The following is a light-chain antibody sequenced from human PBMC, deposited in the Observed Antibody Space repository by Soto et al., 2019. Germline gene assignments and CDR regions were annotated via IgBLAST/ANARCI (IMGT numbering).Light chain of an antibody. J-gene: IGKJ2*01. Sequence: EVVLTQSPGTLSLSPGERATLSCRASQSVRTSDVTWYQHQPGQAPRLLIYGAFNRATDIPDRFSGSGSGTDFTLTISRLEAEDFAVYYCQHCGKSRYTFCQGTRLEIK. CDR1: QSVRTSD. CDR2: GAF. V-gene: IGKV3-20*01. CDR3: QHCGKSRYT.